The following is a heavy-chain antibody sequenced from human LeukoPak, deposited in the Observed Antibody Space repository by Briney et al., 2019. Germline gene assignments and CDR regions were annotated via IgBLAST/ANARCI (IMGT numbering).Heavy chain of an antibody. Sequence: ASVKVSCKASGYTFTGYYMHWVRQAPGQGLEWMGWINPNSGGTNYAQKFQGRVTMTRDTSISTAYMELSRLRSDDTAVYYCARWAPYDSSGGPGPWGQGTLVTVSS. V-gene: IGHV1-2*02. CDR3: ARWAPYDSSGGPGP. J-gene: IGHJ5*02. D-gene: IGHD3-22*01. CDR2: INPNSGGT. CDR1: GYTFTGYY.